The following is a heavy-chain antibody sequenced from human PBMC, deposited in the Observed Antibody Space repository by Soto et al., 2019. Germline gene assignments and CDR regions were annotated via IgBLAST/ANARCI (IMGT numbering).Heavy chain of an antibody. CDR2: IYYSGST. CDR1: GGSISSYY. D-gene: IGHD3-16*02. Sequence: SETLSLTCTVSGGSISSYYWSWIRQPPGKGLEWIGYIYYSGSTNYNPSLKSRVTISVDTSKNQFSLKLSSVTAADTAVYYCARAGDYVWGSYRYSEYYFDYWGQGTLVTVSS. CDR3: ARAGDYVWGSYRYSEYYFDY. V-gene: IGHV4-59*01. J-gene: IGHJ4*02.